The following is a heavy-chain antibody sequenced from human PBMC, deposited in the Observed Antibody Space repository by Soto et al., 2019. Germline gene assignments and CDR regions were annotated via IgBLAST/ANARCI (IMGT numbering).Heavy chain of an antibody. D-gene: IGHD6-19*01. CDR1: GGSISSYY. CDR2: IYYSGST. V-gene: IGHV4-59*01. Sequence: LSLTCTVSGGSISSYYWSWIRQPPGKGLEWIGYIYYSGSTNYNPSLKSRVTISVDTSKNQFSLKLSSVTAADTAVYYCARAEQWLVFDYWGQGTLVTVS. J-gene: IGHJ4*02. CDR3: ARAEQWLVFDY.